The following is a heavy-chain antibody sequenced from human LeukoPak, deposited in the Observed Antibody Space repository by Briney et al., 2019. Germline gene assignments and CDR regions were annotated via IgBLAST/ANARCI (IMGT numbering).Heavy chain of an antibody. CDR2: IYHSGST. V-gene: IGHV4-39*07. CDR1: RDSIRTSSYY. Sequence: SETLSLTCTVSRDSIRTSSYYWGWIRQPPGKGLEWIGYIYHSGSTYYNPSLKSRVTISVDRSKNQFSLKLSSVTAADTAVYYCARSWAIYDILTGYSDYWGQGTLVTVSS. J-gene: IGHJ4*02. D-gene: IGHD3-9*01. CDR3: ARSWAIYDILTGYSDY.